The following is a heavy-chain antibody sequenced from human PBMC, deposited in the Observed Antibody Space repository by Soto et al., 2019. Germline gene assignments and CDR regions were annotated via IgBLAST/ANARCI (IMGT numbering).Heavy chain of an antibody. CDR3: AKNIREDGYNPFDY. D-gene: IGHD5-18*01. CDR2: ITATGGTT. CDR1: GFTFSSCA. V-gene: IGHV3-23*01. Sequence: PGGSLRLSCAASGFTFSSCAMSWVRQAPGKGLEWASAITATGGTTYYADSVKGRFTISRDNSKKTLYLQMNGLRAEDTAVYYCAKNIREDGYNPFDYWGQGTLVTVSS. J-gene: IGHJ4*02.